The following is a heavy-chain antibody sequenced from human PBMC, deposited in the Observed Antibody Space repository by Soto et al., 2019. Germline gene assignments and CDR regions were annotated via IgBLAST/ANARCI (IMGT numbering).Heavy chain of an antibody. CDR2: INHNSGGT. V-gene: IGHV1-2*02. D-gene: IGHD6-13*01. CDR1: GYTFTGYT. CDR3: AREFSSNWLRYGMGV. Sequence: ASVKVSCKASGYTFTGYTMHWVRQAPGQGLEWMGWINHNSGGTNYAQKFQGRDTMTRDTSISTAYTELSRLRSDDTAVYNCAREFSSNWLRYGMGVWGKGTRGTVSS. J-gene: IGHJ6*04.